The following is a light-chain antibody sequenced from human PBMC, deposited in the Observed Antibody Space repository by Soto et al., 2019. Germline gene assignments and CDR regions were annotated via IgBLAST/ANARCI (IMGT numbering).Light chain of an antibody. Sequence: QSVLAQPPSASGSPGQSVTISCTVTSSDVGGYNYVSWYQHHPGKAPKLIIYEVTRRPSGVPDRFSGSKSGNTASLTVSGLQAEDEADYYCNSYAGIDNQGVYVFGTGTKVTVL. CDR3: NSYAGIDNQGVYV. V-gene: IGLV2-8*01. CDR1: SSDVGGYNY. CDR2: EVT. J-gene: IGLJ1*01.